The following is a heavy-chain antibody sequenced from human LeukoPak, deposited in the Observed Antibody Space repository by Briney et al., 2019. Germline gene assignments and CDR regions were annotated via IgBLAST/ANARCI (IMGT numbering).Heavy chain of an antibody. Sequence: GGSLRLSCAASGFTFSSYGMHWVRQAPGKGLEWVAFIRYDGSNKYYADSVKGRFTISRDNSENTLYLQMNSLRAEDTAVYYCAKNAGSSWLYYFDYWGQGTLVTVSS. J-gene: IGHJ4*02. D-gene: IGHD6-13*01. CDR2: IRYDGSNK. CDR3: AKNAGSSWLYYFDY. V-gene: IGHV3-30*02. CDR1: GFTFSSYG.